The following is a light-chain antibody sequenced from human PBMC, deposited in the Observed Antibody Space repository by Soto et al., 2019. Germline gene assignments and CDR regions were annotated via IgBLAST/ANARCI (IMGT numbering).Light chain of an antibody. CDR1: QGISNY. CDR3: LQDINYPWT. V-gene: IGKV1-27*01. Sequence: DIQMTQSPSSLSASVGDRVTITCRASQGISNYVAWYQQKPGEVPKLLIYRASTVQSGVPSRFSGSGSGTDFTLAISSLQPEDSATYYCLQDINYPWTFGQGTKVDIK. CDR2: RAS. J-gene: IGKJ1*01.